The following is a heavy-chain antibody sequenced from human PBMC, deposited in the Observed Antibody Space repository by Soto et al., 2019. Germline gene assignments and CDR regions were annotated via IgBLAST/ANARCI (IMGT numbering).Heavy chain of an antibody. D-gene: IGHD3-10*01. Sequence: SETLSLTCTVSVGSISSGGYYWSWIRQHPGKGLEWIGYIYYSWSTYYNPSLKSRVTISVDTSNNQFSLKLSSVTAADTPVCYCAREGPRGYYYYGLEVWGQETTVTVSS. V-gene: IGHV4-31*03. CDR2: IYYSWST. CDR3: AREGPRGYYYYGLEV. J-gene: IGHJ6*02. CDR1: VGSISSGGYY.